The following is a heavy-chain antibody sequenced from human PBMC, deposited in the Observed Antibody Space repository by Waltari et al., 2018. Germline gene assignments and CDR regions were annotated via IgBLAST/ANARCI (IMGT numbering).Heavy chain of an antibody. CDR3: GRVTDFWSGYYYGVDV. Sequence: QAQLQQWGAGLLKTSETLSLTCAVYGGSFSGYYWCWFRHPPGKGLEWLGDINHSCSTYFIPSLKSRVTRAVDTSKNKFALKLSCVTAADSAVYYCGRVTDFWSGYYYGVDVWGQGTTVTVSS. CDR2: INHSCST. D-gene: IGHD3-3*01. V-gene: IGHV4-34*01. J-gene: IGHJ6*02. CDR1: GGSFSGYY.